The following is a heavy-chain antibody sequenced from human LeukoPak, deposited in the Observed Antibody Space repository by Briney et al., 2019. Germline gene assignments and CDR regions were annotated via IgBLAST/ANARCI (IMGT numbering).Heavy chain of an antibody. CDR1: GFSLTTYE. D-gene: IGHD1-26*01. CDR3: ARDRRVGATWSVGAFDI. J-gene: IGHJ3*02. Sequence: GESLKISCAASGFSLTTYEMNWVRQAPGKGLEWVSYISSSGDSIYYADSVKGRFTISRDNAKNSLSLQMNSLRAEDTAIYYCARDRRVGATWSVGAFDIWGQGTTVTVSS. V-gene: IGHV3-48*03. CDR2: ISSSGDSI.